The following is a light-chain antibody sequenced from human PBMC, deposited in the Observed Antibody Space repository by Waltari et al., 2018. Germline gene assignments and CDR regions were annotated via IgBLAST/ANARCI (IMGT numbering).Light chain of an antibody. V-gene: IGKV3-20*01. CDR1: LSAGRA. CDR3: QHYLRLPVT. Sequence: EIVLTQSPGTLSLSLGARATLSCRASLSAGRALTWYQQKPGQAPRLLIYGASSRAPGIPDRFSGSGSGTDFSLTISRLEPGDFAVYFCQHYLRLPVTFGQGTTVEI. CDR2: GAS. J-gene: IGKJ1*01.